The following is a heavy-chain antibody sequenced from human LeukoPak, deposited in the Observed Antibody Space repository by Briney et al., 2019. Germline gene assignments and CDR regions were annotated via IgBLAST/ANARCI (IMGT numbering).Heavy chain of an antibody. CDR3: ARDWWDYDFWSGYYPYFDY. CDR1: GYTFTSYG. D-gene: IGHD3-3*01. CDR2: ISAYNGNT. J-gene: IGHJ4*02. Sequence: ASVKVSCKASGYTFTSYGISWVRQAPGQGLEWMGWISAYNGNTNYAQKLQGRGTMTTDTSTSTAYMELRSLRSDDTAVYYCARDWWDYDFWSGYYPYFDYWGQGTLVTVSS. V-gene: IGHV1-18*01.